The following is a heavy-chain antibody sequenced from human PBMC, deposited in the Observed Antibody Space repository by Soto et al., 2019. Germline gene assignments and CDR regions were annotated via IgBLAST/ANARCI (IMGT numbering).Heavy chain of an antibody. CDR3: ARDQEKGVATTRGYYYYYGMDV. J-gene: IGHJ6*02. Sequence: PSETLSLTCTVSGGSISSGDYYWSWIRQPPGKGLEWIGYIYYSGSTYYNPSLKSRVTISVDTSKNQFSLKLSSVTAADTAVYYCARDQEKGVATTRGYYYYYGMDVWGQGTTVTVSS. CDR1: GGSISSGDYY. V-gene: IGHV4-30-4*01. D-gene: IGHD5-12*01. CDR2: IYYSGST.